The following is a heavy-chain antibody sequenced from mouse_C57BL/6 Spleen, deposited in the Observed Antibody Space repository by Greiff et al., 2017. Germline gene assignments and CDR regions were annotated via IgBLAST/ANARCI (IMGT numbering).Heavy chain of an antibody. V-gene: IGHV5-16*01. D-gene: IGHD2-4*01. CDR1: GFTFSDYY. J-gene: IGHJ1*03. Sequence: EVQGVESEGGLVQPGSSLKLSCTASGFTFSDYYMAWVRQVPDKGLEWVATINYDGSSTYYLDSLKSRFIISRDNAKHILYLQRSSLKSEYTATYYFARSDYDGYWYFEVWGTGTTVTVAS. CDR2: INYDGSST. CDR3: ARSDYDGYWYFEV.